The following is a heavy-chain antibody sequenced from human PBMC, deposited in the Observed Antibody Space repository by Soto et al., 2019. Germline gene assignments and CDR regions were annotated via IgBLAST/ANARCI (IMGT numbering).Heavy chain of an antibody. J-gene: IGHJ6*02. V-gene: IGHV6-1*01. Sequence: PXPTLSLTCAISGDSVSSNSAAWNWIRQSPSRGLEWLGRTYYRSKWYNDYAVSVKSRITINPDTSKNQFSLQLNSVTPEYTAVYYCARGVVVADTGYYYYGMDVWGQGTTVSVSS. D-gene: IGHD2-15*01. CDR2: TYYRSKWYN. CDR3: ARGVVVADTGYYYYGMDV. CDR1: GDSVSSNSAA.